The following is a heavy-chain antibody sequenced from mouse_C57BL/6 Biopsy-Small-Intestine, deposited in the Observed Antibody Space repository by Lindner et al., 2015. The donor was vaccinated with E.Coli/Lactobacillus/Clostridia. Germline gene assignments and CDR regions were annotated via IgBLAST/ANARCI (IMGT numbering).Heavy chain of an antibody. CDR2: IYPGDDST. J-gene: IGHJ2*01. CDR3: ARWGLNRHHFDY. D-gene: IGHD3-1*01. V-gene: IGHV1-85*01. CDR1: GYTFTNYD. Sequence: VQLQESGPELAKPGASVKLSCKASGYTFTNYDINWVIQRPGQGLEWIGWIYPGDDSTKYNEKFKDRATLTVDTSSSTAYMELHSLTSEDSAVYFCARWGLNRHHFDYWGQGTTLTVSS.